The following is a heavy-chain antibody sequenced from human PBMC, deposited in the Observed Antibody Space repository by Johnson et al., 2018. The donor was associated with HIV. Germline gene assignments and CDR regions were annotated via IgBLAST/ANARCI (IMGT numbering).Heavy chain of an antibody. D-gene: IGHD3-22*01. CDR2: ISSSGSTI. CDR3: ARATYYYDTSGYLTRPRAFDV. J-gene: IGHJ3*01. Sequence: QVQLVESGGGLVQPGGSLRLSCAASGFTFSDYYMSWIRQAPGKGLEWVSYISSSGSTIYYADSVKGRFTISRDNAKNSLYLQMNILRDEDTALYYCARATYYYDTSGYLTRPRAFDVWGQGTMVTVSS. CDR1: GFTFSDYY. V-gene: IGHV3-11*01.